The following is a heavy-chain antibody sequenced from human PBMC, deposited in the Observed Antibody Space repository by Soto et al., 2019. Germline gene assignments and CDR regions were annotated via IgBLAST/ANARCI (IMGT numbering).Heavy chain of an antibody. CDR1: GYIFTRYW. J-gene: IGHJ3*01. D-gene: IGHD6-6*01. V-gene: IGHV5-51*01. Sequence: RGESLKISCKGSGYIFTRYWIGWVRQMPGKGLEWMGMIYPGDSDTRYRPSFQGQVTISADKSISTAYLQWGSLKASDTAMYYCARPRISTSSDDFDVWGQGTMVTVSS. CDR2: IYPGDSDT. CDR3: ARPRISTSSDDFDV.